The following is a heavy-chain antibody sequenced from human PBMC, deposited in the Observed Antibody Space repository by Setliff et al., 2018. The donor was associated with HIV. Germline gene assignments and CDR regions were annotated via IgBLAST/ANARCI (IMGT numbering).Heavy chain of an antibody. J-gene: IGHJ4*02. CDR3: ARGSRLRGSYLP. D-gene: IGHD1-26*01. V-gene: IGHV4-34*01. CDR1: GGSFSGYY. CDR2: INHSGST. Sequence: SETLSLTCAVYGGSFSGYYWSWIRQPPGKGLEWIGEINHSGSTNYNPSLKSRVTISVDTSKNQFSLKLSSVTAADTAVYYCARGSRLRGSYLPWGQGTLVTVSS.